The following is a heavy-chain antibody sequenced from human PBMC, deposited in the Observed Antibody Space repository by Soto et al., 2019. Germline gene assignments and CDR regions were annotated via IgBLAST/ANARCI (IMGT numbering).Heavy chain of an antibody. Sequence: ASVKVSCKASGYTFTSYGISWVRQAPGQGLEWMGWISAYNGNTNYAQKLQGRVTMTTDTSTSTAYMELGSLRSDDTAVYYCARAPGNYDFWSGYYRDPPFDYWGQGTLVTVSS. J-gene: IGHJ4*02. CDR2: ISAYNGNT. V-gene: IGHV1-18*01. D-gene: IGHD3-3*01. CDR3: ARAPGNYDFWSGYYRDPPFDY. CDR1: GYTFTSYG.